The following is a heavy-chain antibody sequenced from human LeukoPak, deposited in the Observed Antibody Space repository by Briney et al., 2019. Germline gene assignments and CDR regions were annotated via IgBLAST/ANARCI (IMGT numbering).Heavy chain of an antibody. Sequence: GASVKVSCKASGYTFTGYYMHWVRQAPGQGLEWMGWINPNSGGTNYAQKFQGRVTMTRDTSISTAYMELSRLRSDDTAVYYCARDRVVAAKYYYYYYYMDVWGKGTTVTVSS. CDR1: GYTFTGYY. J-gene: IGHJ6*03. V-gene: IGHV1-2*02. D-gene: IGHD2-15*01. CDR2: INPNSGGT. CDR3: ARDRVVAAKYYYYYYYMDV.